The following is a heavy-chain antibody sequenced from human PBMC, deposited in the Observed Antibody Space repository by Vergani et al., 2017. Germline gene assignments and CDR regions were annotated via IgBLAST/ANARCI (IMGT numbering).Heavy chain of an antibody. V-gene: IGHV3-23*01. J-gene: IGHJ4*02. Sequence: EVHLLESGGGLVQSGGSLRLSCAASGFTFSNSAVSWVRQAPGRGLAWVSSISGPVLSTYYADSVKGRFSISRDNSKNTLSLQMNSLTAENTAIYYCAGPQGTSAYYYGGFDYWGQGILVTVSS. D-gene: IGHD3-22*01. CDR2: ISGPVLST. CDR1: GFTFSNSA. CDR3: AGPQGTSAYYYGGFDY.